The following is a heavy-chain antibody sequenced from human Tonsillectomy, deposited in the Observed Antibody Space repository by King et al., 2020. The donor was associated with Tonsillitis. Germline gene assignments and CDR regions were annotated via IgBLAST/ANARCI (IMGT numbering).Heavy chain of an antibody. CDR1: TFTFSSYE. Sequence: VQLVESGGGLVQPGGSLRLSCAASTFTFSSYEMNWVRQAPGKGLEWVAYITGSSNSIFYADSMKGRFTISRDNAQNSLYLQMNSLRAEDTAVYYCARERAATGGDALDIWGQGTMVTVSS. J-gene: IGHJ3*02. CDR2: ITGSSNSI. CDR3: ARERAATGGDALDI. V-gene: IGHV3-48*03. D-gene: IGHD6-13*01.